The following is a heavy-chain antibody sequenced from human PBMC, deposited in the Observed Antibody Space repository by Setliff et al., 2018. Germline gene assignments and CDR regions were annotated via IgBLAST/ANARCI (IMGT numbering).Heavy chain of an antibody. CDR2: IFFSGNT. CDR1: DGSLSTYY. CDR3: ARMSGFQYMDV. Sequence: SETLSLTCTVSDGSLSTYYWSWIRKPPGKGLEWIGYIFFSGNTNYNPSLKSRVSISVDTSKNQFSLSLTSVTAEDTAVYYCARMSGFQYMDVWGKGTTVTVSS. V-gene: IGHV4-59*08. J-gene: IGHJ6*03. D-gene: IGHD3-3*01.